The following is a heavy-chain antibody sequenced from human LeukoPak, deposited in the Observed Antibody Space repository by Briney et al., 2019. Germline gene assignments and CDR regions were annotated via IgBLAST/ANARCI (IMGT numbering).Heavy chain of an antibody. J-gene: IGHJ4*02. D-gene: IGHD3-10*01. CDR2: ISGSGGST. CDR1: GFTFSSYA. CDR3: AKAPGGYGAGSLYDY. Sequence: PGGSLRLSCAASGFTFSSYAMSWVRQAPGKGLEWVSAISGSGGSTYYADSVKGRFTISRDNSKNTLYLQMNSLRAEDTAIYYCAKAPGGYGAGSLYDYWGQGTLVTVSP. V-gene: IGHV3-23*01.